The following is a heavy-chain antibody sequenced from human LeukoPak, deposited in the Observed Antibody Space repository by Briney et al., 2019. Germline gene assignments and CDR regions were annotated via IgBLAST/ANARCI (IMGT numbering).Heavy chain of an antibody. D-gene: IGHD6-19*01. CDR2: ISGSGGST. CDR1: GFTFSSYA. J-gene: IGHJ4*02. Sequence: GGSLRLSCAASGFTFSSYAMSWVRQAPGKGLEWVSSISGSGGSTYYAASVKGRFTISRDNSKHTLYLQMNSLRAEDTAVYYCAKAAVGAVAGHFDYWGQGTLVTVSS. V-gene: IGHV3-23*01. CDR3: AKAAVGAVAGHFDY.